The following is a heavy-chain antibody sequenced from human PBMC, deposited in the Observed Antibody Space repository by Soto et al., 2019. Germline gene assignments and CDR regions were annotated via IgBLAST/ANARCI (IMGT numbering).Heavy chain of an antibody. CDR2: ISSSGSTI. J-gene: IGHJ6*03. Sequence: GGSLRLSCAASGFTFSYYEMHWVRQAPGKGLEWVTYISSSGSTIYYADSVEGRFTISRDNAKNSLYLQMNSLRAEDTAVYYCARDKRGEVPAAAQTLHYYYMDVWGKGTTVTVSS. V-gene: IGHV3-11*01. CDR3: ARDKRGEVPAAAQTLHYYYMDV. CDR1: GFTFSYYE. D-gene: IGHD2-2*01.